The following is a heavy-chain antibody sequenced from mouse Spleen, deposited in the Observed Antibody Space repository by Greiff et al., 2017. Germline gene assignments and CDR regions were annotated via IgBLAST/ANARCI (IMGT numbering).Heavy chain of an antibody. CDR3: ARETGGFAY. V-gene: IGHV5-16*01. CDR1: GFTFSDYY. D-gene: IGHD4-1*01. J-gene: IGHJ3*01. CDR2: INYDGSST. Sequence: EVQVVESEGGLVQPGSSMKLSCTASGFTFSDYYMAWVRQVPEKGLEWVANINYDGSSTYYLDSLKSRFIISRDNAKNILYLQMSSLKSEDTATYYCARETGGFAYWGQGTLVTVSA.